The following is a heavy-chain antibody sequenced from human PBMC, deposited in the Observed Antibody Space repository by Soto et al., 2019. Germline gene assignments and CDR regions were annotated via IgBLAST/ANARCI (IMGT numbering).Heavy chain of an antibody. CDR3: ARGLRMIPLLFDL. J-gene: IGHJ3*01. V-gene: IGHV3-21*01. D-gene: IGHD3-22*01. Sequence: GGSLRLSCAASVFTFRSYSMNWVRQAPGKGLEWVSSISSSSSYIYYADSVKGRFTISRDNAKNSLYLQMNSLRAEDTAVYYCARGLRMIPLLFDLWGQGTMVTVSS. CDR1: VFTFRSYS. CDR2: ISSSSSYI.